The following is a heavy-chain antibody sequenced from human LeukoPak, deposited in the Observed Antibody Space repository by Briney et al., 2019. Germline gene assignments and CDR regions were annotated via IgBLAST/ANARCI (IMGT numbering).Heavy chain of an antibody. CDR1: GFTFSSYA. V-gene: IGHV3-23*01. D-gene: IGHD2-15*01. CDR2: ISGSGGST. Sequence: GGSLRLSCAASGFTFSSYAMIWVRQAPGKGLEWVSAISGSGGSTYYADSVKGRFTISRDNSKNTLYLQMNSLRADDTAVYYCAKEGYCSGGSCYSHDAFDIWGQGTMVTVSS. CDR3: AKEGYCSGGSCYSHDAFDI. J-gene: IGHJ3*02.